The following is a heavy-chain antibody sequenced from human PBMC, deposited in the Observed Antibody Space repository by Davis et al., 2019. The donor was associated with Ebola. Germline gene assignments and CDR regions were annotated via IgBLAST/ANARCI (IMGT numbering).Heavy chain of an antibody. CDR1: GGTFSSYA. CDR3: ARVPVGYSQYYYYYYGMDV. CDR2: IIPIFGTA. D-gene: IGHD5-18*01. V-gene: IGHV1-69*06. J-gene: IGHJ6*02. Sequence: SVKVSCKASGGTFSSYAISWVRQAPGQGLEWMGGIIPIFGTANYAQKFQGRVTITADKSTSTAYMELSSLRSEDTAVYYCARVPVGYSQYYYYYYGMDVWGQGTTVTVSS.